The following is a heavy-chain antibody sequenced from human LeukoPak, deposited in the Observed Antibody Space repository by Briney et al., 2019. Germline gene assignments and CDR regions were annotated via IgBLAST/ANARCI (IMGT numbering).Heavy chain of an antibody. CDR3: ARGLMVRGLPDPGTDY. D-gene: IGHD3-10*01. V-gene: IGHV3-11*04. CDR2: ISSSGSTI. J-gene: IGHJ4*02. CDR1: GGSISSYY. Sequence: LSLTCTVSGGSISSYYWSWVRQAPGKGLEWVSYISSSGSTIYYADSVKGRFTISRDNTKNSLYLQMNSLRAEDTAVYYCARGLMVRGLPDPGTDYWGQGTLVTVSS.